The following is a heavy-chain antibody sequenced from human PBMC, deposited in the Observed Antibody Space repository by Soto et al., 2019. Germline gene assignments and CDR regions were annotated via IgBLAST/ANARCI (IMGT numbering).Heavy chain of an antibody. CDR2: IYASGGST. Sequence: QVQLMQSGAEVKKPGASVKVSCKASGYTFTSYXVHWVRQAPGQGLEWMGIIYASGGSTTYAQNFQGRLTVTRDTSTSTVYMELSSLRSDDTAVYYCFRGGFPDYGKEGRYWGQGTLVTVSS. V-gene: IGHV1-46*01. D-gene: IGHD4-17*01. J-gene: IGHJ4*02. CDR3: FRGGFPDYGKEGRY. CDR1: GYTFTSYX.